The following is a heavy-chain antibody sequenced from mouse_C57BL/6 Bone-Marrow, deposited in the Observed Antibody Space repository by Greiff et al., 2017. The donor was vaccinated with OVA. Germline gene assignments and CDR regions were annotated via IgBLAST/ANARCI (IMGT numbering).Heavy chain of an antibody. J-gene: IGHJ4*01. V-gene: IGHV1-75*01. Sequence: VQLQQSGPALVKPGASVKISCKASGYTFTAYYINWVKQRPGQGLEWIGWIFPGSVRTYYHETFKGKATLTVDKSSSTAYMLLSMLTSEDSAVYFCARAAGSSYEYYYAMDYWGQGTSVTVSS. CDR1: GYTFTAYY. CDR2: IFPGSVRT. D-gene: IGHD1-1*01. CDR3: ARAAGSSYEYYYAMDY.